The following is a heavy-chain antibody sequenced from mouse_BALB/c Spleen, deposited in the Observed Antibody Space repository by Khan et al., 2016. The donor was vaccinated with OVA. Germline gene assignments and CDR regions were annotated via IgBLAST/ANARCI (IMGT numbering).Heavy chain of an antibody. Sequence: EVQLQESGPGLVKPSQSLSLTCTVTGYSIASDYAWNWIRQFPGNKLEWMGFISYSRNTNYNPSLKSRISITRDTSKNQFFLQLNSVTSEDTATYYCARVYGGDFDYWGQGTTLTVSS. V-gene: IGHV3-2*02. J-gene: IGHJ2*01. CDR3: ARVYGGDFDY. CDR2: ISYSRNT. D-gene: IGHD1-1*01. CDR1: GYSIASDYA.